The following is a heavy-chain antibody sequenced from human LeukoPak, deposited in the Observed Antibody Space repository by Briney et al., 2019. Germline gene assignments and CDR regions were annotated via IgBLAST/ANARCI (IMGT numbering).Heavy chain of an antibody. Sequence: ASVKVSCKASGYTFTSYDINWVRQATGQGLEWMGWISAYNGNTNYAQKLQGRVTMTTDTSTSTAYMELRSLRSDDTAVYYCARAPVGASWFDPWGQGTLATVSS. V-gene: IGHV1-18*01. CDR3: ARAPVGASWFDP. D-gene: IGHD1-26*01. CDR2: ISAYNGNT. J-gene: IGHJ5*02. CDR1: GYTFTSYD.